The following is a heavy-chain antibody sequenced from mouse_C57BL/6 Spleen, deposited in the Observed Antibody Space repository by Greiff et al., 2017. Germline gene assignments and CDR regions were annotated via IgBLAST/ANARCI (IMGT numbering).Heavy chain of an antibody. V-gene: IGHV1-53*01. J-gene: IGHJ4*01. CDR2: INPSNGGT. D-gene: IGHD4-1*01. CDR1: GYTFTSYW. CDR3: ARDLGLNAMDY. Sequence: VQLQQPGTELVKPGASVKLSCKASGYTFTSYWMHWVKQRPGQGLEWIGDINPSNGGTNYNEKFKSKDTLTVDKSSSTAYMQLSCLTSEDSAVYYCARDLGLNAMDYWGQGTSVTVSS.